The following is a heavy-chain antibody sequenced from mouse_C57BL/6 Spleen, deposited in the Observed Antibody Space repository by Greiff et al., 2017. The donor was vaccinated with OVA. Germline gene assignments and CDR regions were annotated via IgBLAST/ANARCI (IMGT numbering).Heavy chain of an antibody. D-gene: IGHD1-1*01. CDR2: IDPSDSYT. CDR3: ARHFTTVVGNYFYY. CDR1: GYTFTSYW. Sequence: QVQLKQPGAELVMPGASVKLSCKASGYTFTSYWMHWVKQRPGQGLEWIGEIDPSDSYTNYNQKFKGKSTLTVDKSSSTAYMQLSSLTSEDSAVYYCARHFTTVVGNYFYYWGQGTTLTVSS. J-gene: IGHJ2*01. V-gene: IGHV1-69*01.